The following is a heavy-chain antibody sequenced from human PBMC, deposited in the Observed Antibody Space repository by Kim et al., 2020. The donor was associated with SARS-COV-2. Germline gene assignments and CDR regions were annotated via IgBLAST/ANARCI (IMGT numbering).Heavy chain of an antibody. V-gene: IGHV3-64D*09. D-gene: IGHD3-10*01. CDR3: VNSGGSGSYYKMDYFDY. CDR1: GFTFSSYA. Sequence: GGSLRLSCSASGFTFSSYAMHWVRQAPGKGLEYVSAISSNGGSTYYADSVKGRFTISRDNFKNTLYLQMSSLRVEDTAVYYCVNSGGSGSYYKMDYFDYWGQGTLVTVSS. CDR2: ISSNGGST. J-gene: IGHJ4*02.